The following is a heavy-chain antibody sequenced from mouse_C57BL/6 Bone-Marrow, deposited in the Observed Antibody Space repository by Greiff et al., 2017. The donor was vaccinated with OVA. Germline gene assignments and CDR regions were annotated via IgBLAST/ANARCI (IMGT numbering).Heavy chain of an antibody. Sequence: VQLQQSGPELVKPGDSVKISCKASGYSFTGYFMNWVMQSHGKSLEWIGRINPYNGDTFYNQKFKGKATLTVDTSSSTAHMEVRSLTSEDSAVYYCARGGWYWYFDVWGTGTTVTVSS. CDR2: INPYNGDT. J-gene: IGHJ1*03. V-gene: IGHV1-20*01. D-gene: IGHD2-3*01. CDR3: ARGGWYWYFDV. CDR1: GYSFTGYF.